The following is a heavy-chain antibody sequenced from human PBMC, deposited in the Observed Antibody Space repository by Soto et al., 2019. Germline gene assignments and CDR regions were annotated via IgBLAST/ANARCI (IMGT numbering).Heavy chain of an antibody. CDR3: VRSRGYYGSGSYFWFDY. V-gene: IGHV1-3*01. CDR1: GYTFTSYA. J-gene: IGHJ4*02. CDR2: INAGNGNT. Sequence: GASVKVSCKASGYTFTSYAMHWVRQAPGQRLEWMGWINAGNGNTKYSQKFQGRVTITRDTSASTAYMELSSLRSEDTAVYYCVRSRGYYGSGSYFWFDYWGQGTLVTVSS. D-gene: IGHD3-10*01.